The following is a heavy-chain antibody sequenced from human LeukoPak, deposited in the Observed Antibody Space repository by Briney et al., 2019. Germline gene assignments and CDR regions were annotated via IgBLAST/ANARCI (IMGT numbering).Heavy chain of an antibody. J-gene: IGHJ4*02. D-gene: IGHD3-10*01. CDR3: ARDPDYYGSGTYFNHYFDY. V-gene: IGHV3-48*03. CDR2: ISSSDSTI. CDR1: GFTFSSYE. Sequence: GGSLRRSCAASGFTFSSYEMNWVRQAPGKGLEWVSYISSSDSTIYYADSVKGRFTISRDNAKNSVHLQMASLRDEDTAVYYCARDPDYYGSGTYFNHYFDYWGQGTLVTVSS.